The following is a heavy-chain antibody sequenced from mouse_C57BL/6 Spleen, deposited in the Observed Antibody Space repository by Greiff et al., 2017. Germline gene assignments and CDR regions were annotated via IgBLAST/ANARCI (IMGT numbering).Heavy chain of an antibody. CDR1: GYTFTSYW. J-gene: IGHJ3*01. CDR2: IHPNSGST. V-gene: IGHV1-64*01. CDR3: AKDYGSSFAY. Sequence: QVQLQQPGAELVKPGASVKLSCKASGYTFTSYWMHRVKQRPGQGLEWIGMIHPNSGSTNYNEKFKSKATLTVDKSSSTAYMQLSSLTSEDSAVYYCAKDYGSSFAYWGQGTLVTVSA. D-gene: IGHD1-1*01.